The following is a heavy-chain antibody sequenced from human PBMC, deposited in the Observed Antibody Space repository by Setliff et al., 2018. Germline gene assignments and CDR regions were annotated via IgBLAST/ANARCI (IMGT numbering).Heavy chain of an antibody. CDR2: ISPYNGHT. CDR3: ARLVRYCTRTSCQRTPGAEY. V-gene: IGHV1-18*01. J-gene: IGHJ4*02. CDR1: GYHLTSYG. D-gene: IGHD2-2*01. Sequence: ASVKVSCKTSGYHLTSYGVTWVRQAPGQGLDWVGWISPYNGHTNYVQKLQGRVTMTTDTSTSIAYMEVKSLTSDDTAVYYCARLVRYCTRTSCQRTPGAEYWGQGTLVTVSS.